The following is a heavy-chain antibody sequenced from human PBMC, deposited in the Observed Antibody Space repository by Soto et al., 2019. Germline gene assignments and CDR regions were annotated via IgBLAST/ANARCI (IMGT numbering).Heavy chain of an antibody. D-gene: IGHD6-19*01. CDR3: ARVGIAVAASGFDY. CDR2: IYYTGST. V-gene: IGHV4-59*01. Sequence: WTWIRQPPQKGLEWIGYIYYTGSTNYNPSLRSRVTISVDTSKNQFSLKLSSVTAADTAVYYCARVGIAVAASGFDYWGQGTLVSVSS. J-gene: IGHJ4*02.